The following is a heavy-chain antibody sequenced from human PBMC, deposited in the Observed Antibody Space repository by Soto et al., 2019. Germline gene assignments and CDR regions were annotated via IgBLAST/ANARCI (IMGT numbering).Heavy chain of an antibody. CDR2: LYDVFGS. J-gene: IGHJ3*01. D-gene: IGHD1-1*01. V-gene: IGHV3-53*01. CDR3: ASWREREHVFDV. CDR1: GLTVSGTKY. Sequence: DVQLVESGGGLIQPGESLRLSCVAFGLTVSGTKYVAWVRQAPGKGLEWVSALYDVFGSFYADSVKGRFTTSSDRSRSTVYLQMNDLRPDDTAVYYCASWREREHVFDVWGKGQRSSSLQ.